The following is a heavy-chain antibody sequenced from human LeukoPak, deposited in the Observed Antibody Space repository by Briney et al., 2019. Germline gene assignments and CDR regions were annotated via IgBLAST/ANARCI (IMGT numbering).Heavy chain of an antibody. D-gene: IGHD1-1*01. CDR3: ARDSDWNVDY. J-gene: IGHJ4*02. Sequence: ASVKVSCKASGYTFTTYGFTWIRQAPGQGLEWLGWISPYNGATEYAQNLQDRVSMTTDTSTNTAYIEVRSLKSDDAAVYYCARDSDWNVDYWGQGTLVTVSS. V-gene: IGHV1-18*01. CDR1: GYTFTTYG. CDR2: ISPYNGAT.